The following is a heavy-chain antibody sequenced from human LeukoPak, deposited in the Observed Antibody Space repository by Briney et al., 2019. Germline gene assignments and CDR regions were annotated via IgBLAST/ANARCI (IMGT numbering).Heavy chain of an antibody. CDR2: INSGGNA. J-gene: IGHJ2*01. V-gene: IGHV3-53*01. Sequence: GVSLRLSCAASGFTVSSNYMNWVRQAPGKGLEWVSVINSGGNAYYADSVKGRFTISRDNSKNMLYLQMNSLRAEDTAVYYCARSQGGTMSLRHFDLWGRGTLVTVSS. D-gene: IGHD3-22*01. CDR3: ARSQGGTMSLRHFDL. CDR1: GFTVSSNY.